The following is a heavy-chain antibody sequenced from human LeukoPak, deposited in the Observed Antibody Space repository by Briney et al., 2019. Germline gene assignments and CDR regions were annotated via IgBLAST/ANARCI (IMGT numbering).Heavy chain of an antibody. J-gene: IGHJ4*02. CDR2: ISRSGDII. CDR3: ATIPGYRLFY. V-gene: IGHV3-11*01. CDR1: GFTFTDYY. Sequence: PGGSLRLSCAASGFTFTDYYINWVRQAPGRGLEWVSYISRSGDIIHYADSVKGRFTISRDNTKNSVYLQMNSLRADGTAVYYCATIPGYRLFYWGQGTRVTVSS. D-gene: IGHD5-18*01.